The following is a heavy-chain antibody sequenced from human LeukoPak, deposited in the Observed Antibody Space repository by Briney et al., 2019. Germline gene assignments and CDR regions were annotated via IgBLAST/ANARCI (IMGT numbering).Heavy chain of an antibody. V-gene: IGHV1-2*02. CDR3: ARGRGFGVVIEFDY. CDR1: GYTFTSYG. Sequence: ASVKVSCKASGYTFTSYGISWVRQAPGQGLEWMGWINPNSGGTNYAQKFQGRVTMTRDTSISTAYMELSRLRSDDTAVYYCARGRGFGVVIEFDYWGQGTLVTVSS. J-gene: IGHJ4*02. CDR2: INPNSGGT. D-gene: IGHD3-3*01.